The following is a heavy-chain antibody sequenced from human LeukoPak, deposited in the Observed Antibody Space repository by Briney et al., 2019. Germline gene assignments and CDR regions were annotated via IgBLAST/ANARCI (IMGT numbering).Heavy chain of an antibody. Sequence: GASVKVSCKASGYTFTSYAMNWVRQAPGQGLEWMGWINTNTGNPTYAQGFTGRFVFSLDTPVSTAYLQISSLKAEGTAVYYCARLPYDSSGYYYVDYWGQGTLVTVSS. CDR2: INTNTGNP. CDR3: ARLPYDSSGYYYVDY. V-gene: IGHV7-4-1*02. CDR1: GYTFTSYA. J-gene: IGHJ4*02. D-gene: IGHD3-22*01.